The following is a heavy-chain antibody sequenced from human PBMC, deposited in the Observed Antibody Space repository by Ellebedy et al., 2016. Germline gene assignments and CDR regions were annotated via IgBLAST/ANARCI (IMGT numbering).Heavy chain of an antibody. CDR3: AKVYQWPQGGFDY. CDR1: GFTFSSYG. V-gene: IGHV3-30*02. J-gene: IGHJ4*02. D-gene: IGHD6-19*01. Sequence: GESLKISXAASGFTFSSYGMHWVRQAPGKGLEWLADIWADGSKKELADSVKGRFTMSRDTVKNTVDLQMNSLRAEDTAVYYCAKVYQWPQGGFDYWGQGTLVTVSS. CDR2: IWADGSKK.